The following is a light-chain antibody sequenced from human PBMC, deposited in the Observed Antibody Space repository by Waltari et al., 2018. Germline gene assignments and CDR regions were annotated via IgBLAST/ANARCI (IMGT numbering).Light chain of an antibody. Sequence: DIVLTQSPDALAVSLGERATLNCRTSPSVLYGSNHQHLLAWYHHKPGQPPKLLIFRASARESGVPDRFNGSVSGTDFTLTISDLQAEDVATYFCQQYYQTPNTFGRGTNLEI. CDR3: QQYYQTPNT. CDR2: RAS. J-gene: IGKJ2*01. CDR1: PSVLYGSNHQHL. V-gene: IGKV4-1*01.